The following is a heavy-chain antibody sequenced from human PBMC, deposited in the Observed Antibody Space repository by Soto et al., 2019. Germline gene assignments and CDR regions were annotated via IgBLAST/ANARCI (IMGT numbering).Heavy chain of an antibody. V-gene: IGHV4-59*08. CDR2: IYYSGST. CDR1: GGSISSYY. D-gene: IGHD6-13*01. Sequence: SETLSLTCTVSGGSISSYYWSWIRQPPGKGLEWIGYIYYSGSTNYNPSLKGRVTISVDTSKNQFSLKLSSVTAADTAVYYCARFIAAAGTLNWFDPWGQGTLVTVS. CDR3: ARFIAAAGTLNWFDP. J-gene: IGHJ5*02.